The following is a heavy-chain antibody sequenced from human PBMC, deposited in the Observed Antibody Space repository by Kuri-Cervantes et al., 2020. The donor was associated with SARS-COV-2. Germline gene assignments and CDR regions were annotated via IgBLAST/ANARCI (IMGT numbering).Heavy chain of an antibody. J-gene: IGHJ6*02. D-gene: IGHD3/OR15-3a*01. CDR3: ASPRDWYYYGMDV. V-gene: IGHV4-34*01. CDR1: GGSFSGYY. Sequence: ESLKISCAVYGGSFSGYYWSWIRQPPGKGLEWIGEINHSGSTNYNPSLKSRVTISVDTSKNQFSLKLSSVTAADTAVYYCASPRDWYYYGMDVWGQGTTVTVSS. CDR2: INHSGST.